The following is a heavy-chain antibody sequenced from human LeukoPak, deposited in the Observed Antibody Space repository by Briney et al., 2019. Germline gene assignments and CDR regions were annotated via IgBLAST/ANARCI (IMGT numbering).Heavy chain of an antibody. CDR2: IYNSGST. D-gene: IGHD3-10*01. CDR1: GGSISSYY. Sequence: SETLSLTCTVSGGSISSYYWSWIRQPPGKGLEWIGYIYNSGSTNYNPSLKSRVTISVDTSKNQFSLKLSSVTAADTAVYYCIGGLWGYYGSGTIYYYGMDVWGQGTTVTVSS. CDR3: IGGLWGYYGSGTIYYYGMDV. V-gene: IGHV4-59*01. J-gene: IGHJ6*02.